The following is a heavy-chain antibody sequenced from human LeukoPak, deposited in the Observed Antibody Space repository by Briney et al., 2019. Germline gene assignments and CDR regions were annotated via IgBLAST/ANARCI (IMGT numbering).Heavy chain of an antibody. Sequence: ASVTVSFKASGFTFTAYYMHWVRQAPGQGLEGMGWIDPNSGGTNYAQKFQGRVTMTRDTSISTAYMELSRLRADDTAVYYCARCSSWKGIDYWGQGTLVTVSS. V-gene: IGHV1-2*02. D-gene: IGHD6-13*01. J-gene: IGHJ4*02. CDR1: GFTFTAYY. CDR2: IDPNSGGT. CDR3: ARCSSWKGIDY.